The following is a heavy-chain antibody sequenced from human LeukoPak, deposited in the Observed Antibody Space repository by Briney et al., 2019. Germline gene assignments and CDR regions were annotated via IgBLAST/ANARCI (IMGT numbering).Heavy chain of an antibody. CDR3: ARLSGSYYVEVY. CDR2: ISSSGSDI. Sequence: GGSLRLSCAASGFTFSSYEMHWVRQAPGKGLEWVSYISSSGSDIYYADPVKGRFTISRDNSKNTLYLQMNSLRAEDTAVYYCARLSGSYYVEVYWGQGTLVTVSS. J-gene: IGHJ4*02. CDR1: GFTFSSYE. D-gene: IGHD1-26*01. V-gene: IGHV3-48*03.